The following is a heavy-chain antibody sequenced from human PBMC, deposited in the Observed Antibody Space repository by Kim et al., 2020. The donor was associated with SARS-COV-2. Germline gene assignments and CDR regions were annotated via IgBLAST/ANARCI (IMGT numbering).Heavy chain of an antibody. Sequence: GGSLRLSCAASGFTFSSYSMNWVRQAPGEGLEWVSSISSSSSYIYYADSVKGRFTISRDNAKNSLYLQMNSLRAEDTSVYYCARLGSSSWYVDYWGQGTLVTVSS. CDR2: ISSSSSYI. D-gene: IGHD6-13*01. V-gene: IGHV3-21*01. CDR1: GFTFSSYS. CDR3: ARLGSSSWYVDY. J-gene: IGHJ4*02.